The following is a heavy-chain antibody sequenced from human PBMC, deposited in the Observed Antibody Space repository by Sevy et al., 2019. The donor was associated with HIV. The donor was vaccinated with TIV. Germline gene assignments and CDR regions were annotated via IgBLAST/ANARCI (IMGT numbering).Heavy chain of an antibody. CDR1: GGSFSGYY. Sequence: SETLSLTCAVYGGSFSGYYWSWIRQPPGKGLEWIGEISHSGTINYNPSLKSRVTISVETSKDQFSLKLSSVTAADTAVYYCARGNIEITMMIVVFTGGIYYFDYWGQGTLVTVSS. J-gene: IGHJ4*02. CDR2: ISHSGTI. V-gene: IGHV4-34*01. CDR3: ARGNIEITMMIVVFTGGIYYFDY. D-gene: IGHD3-22*01.